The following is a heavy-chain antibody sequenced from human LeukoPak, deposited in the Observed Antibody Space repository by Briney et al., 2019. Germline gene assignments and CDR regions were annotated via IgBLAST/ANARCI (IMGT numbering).Heavy chain of an antibody. CDR2: ISYDGSNK. Sequence: QPGRSLRLSCAASGFTFSSYAMHWVRQAPGKGLEWVAVISYDGSNKYYADSVEGRFTISRDNSKNTLYLQMNSLRAEDTAVFYCARVPGATTGPYYFDYWGQGTLVTVSS. D-gene: IGHD1-26*01. V-gene: IGHV3-30-3*01. CDR1: GFTFSSYA. J-gene: IGHJ4*02. CDR3: ARVPGATTGPYYFDY.